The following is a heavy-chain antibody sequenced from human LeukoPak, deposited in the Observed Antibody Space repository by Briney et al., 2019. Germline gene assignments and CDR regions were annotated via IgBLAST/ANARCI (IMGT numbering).Heavy chain of an antibody. V-gene: IGHV3-15*07. D-gene: IGHD3-10*01. J-gene: IGHJ4*02. CDR2: IISKTDGGTT. CDR1: GFTFSNAW. Sequence: TGGSLRLSCAASGFTFSNAWMNWVRQAPGKGLEWVGRIISKTDGGTTDYAAPVKGRFTISRDDSKNTLNLQMNSLKTEDTAVYYCTTGIRGDWGQGTLVTVSS. CDR3: TTGIRGD.